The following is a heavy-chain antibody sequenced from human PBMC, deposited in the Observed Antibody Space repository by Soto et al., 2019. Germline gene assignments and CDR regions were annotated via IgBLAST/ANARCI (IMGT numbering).Heavy chain of an antibody. D-gene: IGHD1-1*01. CDR2: SSNSGSFT. CDR1: GFTLMDHY. V-gene: IGHV3-11*06. Sequence: GESLRISCTASGFTLMDHYMSWIRQAPGKGLEWIGYSSNSGSFTRYADSVKGRFSISRDNAKNSLYLQINSLRGDDTAIYYCVKSGDNYNALDYWGQGTPVTVSS. J-gene: IGHJ4*02. CDR3: VKSGDNYNALDY.